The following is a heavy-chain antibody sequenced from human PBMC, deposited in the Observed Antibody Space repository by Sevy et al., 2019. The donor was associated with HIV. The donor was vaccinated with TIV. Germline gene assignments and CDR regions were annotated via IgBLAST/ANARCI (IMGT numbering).Heavy chain of an antibody. CDR2: IFWDDEK. D-gene: IGHD4-4*01. J-gene: IGHJ4*02. CDR3: ARFLKGDYTNYFDS. Sequence: SGPTLVKPAQTLTLSCSFSGFSLNTSGVCVGWIRLPPGKALEWLALIFWDDEKRYSPALKNRLTITKDTSKNQVVLIMTNMDPVDTATYYCARFLKGDYTNYFDSWDQGSLVTVSS. CDR1: GFSLNTSGVC. V-gene: IGHV2-5*02.